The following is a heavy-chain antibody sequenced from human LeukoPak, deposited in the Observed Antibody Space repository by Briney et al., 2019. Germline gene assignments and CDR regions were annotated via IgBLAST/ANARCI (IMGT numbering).Heavy chain of an antibody. J-gene: IGHJ4*02. CDR1: GYTFTSYG. V-gene: IGHV1-18*01. CDR2: ISAYNGNT. D-gene: IGHD2-15*01. CDR3: ARVYCSGGSCEFDY. Sequence: ASVKVSCKASGYTFTSYGISWVRQASGQGLEWMGWISAYNGNTNFTQTLQGRVSMTTDTSTNTAYMELRSLRSDDTAVYYCARVYCSGGSCEFDYWGQGTLVTVSS.